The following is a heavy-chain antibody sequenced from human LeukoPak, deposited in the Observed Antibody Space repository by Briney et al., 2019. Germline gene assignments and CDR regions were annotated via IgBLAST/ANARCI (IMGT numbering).Heavy chain of an antibody. CDR2: INSRSNYI. Sequence: GSLRLSCAASGFTFSTYSMNWVRQAPGKGLEWVSSINSRSNYIYYADSVKGRFTISRDNAKDSLYLQMSSLRAEDTAVYYCARDEGSSSWYGGLDYWGQGALVTVSS. CDR1: GFTFSTYS. D-gene: IGHD6-13*01. V-gene: IGHV3-21*01. CDR3: ARDEGSSSWYGGLDY. J-gene: IGHJ4*02.